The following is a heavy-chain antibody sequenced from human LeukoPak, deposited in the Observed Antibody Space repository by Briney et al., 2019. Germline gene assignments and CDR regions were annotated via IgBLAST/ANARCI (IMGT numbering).Heavy chain of an antibody. CDR1: GGTFSSYA. J-gene: IGHJ4*02. D-gene: IGHD5-18*01. CDR3: ARRLLQLWAQFDY. V-gene: IGHV1-69*13. CDR2: IIPIFGTA. Sequence: SVKVSCKASGGTFSSYAISWVRQAPGQGLEWMGGIIPIFGTANYAQKFQGRVTITADESTSTAYMELSSLRSEDTAVYDCARRLLQLWAQFDYWGQGTLVTVSS.